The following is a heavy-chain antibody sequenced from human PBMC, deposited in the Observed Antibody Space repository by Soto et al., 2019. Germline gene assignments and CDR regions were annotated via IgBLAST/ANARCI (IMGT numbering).Heavy chain of an antibody. D-gene: IGHD5-12*01. V-gene: IGHV4-61*01. J-gene: IGHJ5*02. CDR1: GTSLNSGTNY. CDR2: IYGSGNT. CDR3: ARDSGYDQLMSGQENPTFDP. Sequence: SETLSLTCTVSGTSLNSGTNYWNWVRQPPGKALEWIGYIYGSGNTKYNPSLKSRVTISQDTSKNQVSLKMNSVTATDTAVYYCARDSGYDQLMSGQENPTFDPWGQGTLVTVSS.